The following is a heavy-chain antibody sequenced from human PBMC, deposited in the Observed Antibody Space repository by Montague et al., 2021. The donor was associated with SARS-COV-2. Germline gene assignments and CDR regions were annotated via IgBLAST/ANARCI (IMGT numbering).Heavy chain of an antibody. CDR1: GGSISSSSYY. J-gene: IGHJ4*02. CDR3: ARDLWVWLAVDGSFDS. CDR2: IYYSGST. D-gene: IGHD5-12*01. V-gene: IGHV4-39*07. Sequence: SETPSLTCTVSGGSISSSSYYWGWIRPPPGKGLEWIGSIYYSGSTYYNPSLKSRVTITVDTSKNQFSLRLSSVTAADAAVYYSARDLWVWLAVDGSFDSWGQGTLVTVSS.